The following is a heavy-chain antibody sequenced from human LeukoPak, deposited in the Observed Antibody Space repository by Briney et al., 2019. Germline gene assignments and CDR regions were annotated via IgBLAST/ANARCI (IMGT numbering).Heavy chain of an antibody. V-gene: IGHV1-46*01. J-gene: IGHJ4*02. CDR3: ARVTPGYYDFWSGYADY. CDR1: GYTFTSYY. Sequence: ASVKVSCKASGYTFTSYYMHWVRQARGQGLEWMGIINPSGGSTSYAQKFQGRVTMTRDTSTSTVYMELSSLRSEDTAVYYCARVTPGYYDFWSGYADYWGQGTLVTVSS. D-gene: IGHD3-3*01. CDR2: INPSGGST.